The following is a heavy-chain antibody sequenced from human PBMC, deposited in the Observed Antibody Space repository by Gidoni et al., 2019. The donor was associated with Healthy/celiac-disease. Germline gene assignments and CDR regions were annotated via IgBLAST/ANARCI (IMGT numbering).Heavy chain of an antibody. Sequence: EVQLVESGGGLVQPGGSLRLSCAASGFTVRSNYMSWVRQAPGKGLEWVSVIYSGGSTYYADSVKGRFTISRDNSKNTLYLQMNSLRAEDTAVYYCAITYYDILTDNWFDPWGQGTLVTVSS. D-gene: IGHD3-9*01. V-gene: IGHV3-66*02. CDR3: AITYYDILTDNWFDP. CDR2: IYSGGST. J-gene: IGHJ5*02. CDR1: GFTVRSNY.